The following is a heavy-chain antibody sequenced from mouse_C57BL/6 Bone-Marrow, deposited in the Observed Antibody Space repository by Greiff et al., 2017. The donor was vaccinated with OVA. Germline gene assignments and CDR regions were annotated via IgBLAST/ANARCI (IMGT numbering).Heavy chain of an antibody. J-gene: IGHJ4*01. V-gene: IGHV1-74*01. CDR2: IHPSDSDT. Sequence: VQLQQPGAELVKPGASVKVSCKASGYTFTSYWMHWVKQRPGQGLEWIGRIHPSDSDTNYNQKFKGKATLTVDKSSSTAYMQLSSLTSEDSAVYYCAYGGYSTHYYAMDYWGKGTSVTVSS. CDR1: GYTFTSYW. CDR3: AYGGYSTHYYAMDY. D-gene: IGHD2-5*01.